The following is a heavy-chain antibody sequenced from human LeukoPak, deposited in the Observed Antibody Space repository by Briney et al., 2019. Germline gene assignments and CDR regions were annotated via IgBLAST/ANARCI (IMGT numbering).Heavy chain of an antibody. D-gene: IGHD2-2*01. Sequence: GASVKVSCKASGYTFTSYAMHWVRRAPGQRLEWMGWINAGNGNTKYSQKFQGRVTIARDTSASTAYMELSSLRSEDTAVYCCARDHCSSTSCYSNFDYWGQGTLVTVSS. CDR2: INAGNGNT. CDR1: GYTFTSYA. J-gene: IGHJ4*02. V-gene: IGHV1-3*01. CDR3: ARDHCSSTSCYSNFDY.